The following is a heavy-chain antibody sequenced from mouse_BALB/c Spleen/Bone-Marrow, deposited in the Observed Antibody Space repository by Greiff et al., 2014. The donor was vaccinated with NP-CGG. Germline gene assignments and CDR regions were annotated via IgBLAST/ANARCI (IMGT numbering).Heavy chain of an antibody. CDR1: GFNIKDTY. J-gene: IGHJ3*01. D-gene: IGHD1-1*01. Sequence: VQLQQPGAELVKPGASVKLSCTASGFNIKDTYMHWVKQRPEQGLEWIGRIDPANGNTKYDPKFQGKATITADTSSNTAYLQLSSLTSEDTAVYYCAMYYCGSSLFAYWGQGTLVTVSA. CDR3: AMYYCGSSLFAY. CDR2: IDPANGNT. V-gene: IGHV14-3*02.